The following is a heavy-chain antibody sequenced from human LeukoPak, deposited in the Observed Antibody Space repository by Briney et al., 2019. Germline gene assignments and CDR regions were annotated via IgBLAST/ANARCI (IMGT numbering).Heavy chain of an antibody. CDR3: ASGILEWLLYFDY. D-gene: IGHD3-3*01. CDR1: GGSISSSSYY. Sequence: SETLSLTCTVSGGSISSSSYYWGWIRQPPGKGLEWIGSIYYSGSTYYNPSLKSRVTISVDTSKNQFSLKLSSVTAADTAVYYCASGILEWLLYFDYWGQGTLVTLSS. V-gene: IGHV4-39*07. J-gene: IGHJ4*02. CDR2: IYYSGST.